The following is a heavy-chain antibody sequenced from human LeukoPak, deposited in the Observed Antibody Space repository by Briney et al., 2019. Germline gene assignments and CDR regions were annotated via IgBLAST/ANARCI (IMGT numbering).Heavy chain of an antibody. Sequence: ASVTVSCTVSGYTLTELSMHWVRQAPGKGREWMGGFDPEDGETIYAQKFQGRVTMTEDISTDTAYMELSSLRSEDTAVYYCATDKRSGWCFDYWGQGTLVTVSS. D-gene: IGHD6-19*01. CDR1: GYTLTELS. CDR3: ATDKRSGWCFDY. CDR2: FDPEDGET. V-gene: IGHV1-24*01. J-gene: IGHJ4*02.